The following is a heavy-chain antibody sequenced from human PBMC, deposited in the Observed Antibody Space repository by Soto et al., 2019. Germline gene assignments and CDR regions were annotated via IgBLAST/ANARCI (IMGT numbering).Heavy chain of an antibody. J-gene: IGHJ6*02. CDR3: ARLEQQLPPFVVYGMDV. Sequence: PGESLKISCKGSGYSFTSYWIGWVRQMPGKGLEWMGIIYPGDSDTRYSPSFQGQVTISADKSISTAYLQWSSLKASDTAMYYCARLEQQLPPFVVYGMDVWGQGTTVTVSS. CDR1: GYSFTSYW. V-gene: IGHV5-51*01. D-gene: IGHD6-13*01. CDR2: IYPGDSDT.